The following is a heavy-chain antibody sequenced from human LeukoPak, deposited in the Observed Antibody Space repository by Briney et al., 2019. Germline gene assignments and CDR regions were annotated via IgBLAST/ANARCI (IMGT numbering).Heavy chain of an antibody. Sequence: SETLSLTCTVSGDSISSHYWSWIRQPPGKGLEWIGYISYSGSTNYNPSLKSRVTISVDTSKNQFSLKLSSVTAADTAVYYCAREGGLREYYFDYWGQGTLVTVSS. D-gene: IGHD3-16*01. CDR2: ISYSGST. CDR3: AREGGLREYYFDY. V-gene: IGHV4-59*11. J-gene: IGHJ4*02. CDR1: GDSISSHY.